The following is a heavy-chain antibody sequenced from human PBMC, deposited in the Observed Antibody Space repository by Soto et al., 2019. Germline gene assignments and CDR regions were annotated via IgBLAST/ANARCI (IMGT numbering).Heavy chain of an antibody. CDR1: GYTFSNYW. Sequence: GEPLKISCRASGYTFSNYWIGWVRQVPGKGLEWMGIIYPGDSDTRYSPSFQGQVTISADKSISTAYLQWSSLKASDTAMYYCARSVEVATIDAFDIWGQGTMVTVSS. J-gene: IGHJ3*02. CDR3: ARSVEVATIDAFDI. V-gene: IGHV5-51*01. CDR2: IYPGDSDT. D-gene: IGHD5-12*01.